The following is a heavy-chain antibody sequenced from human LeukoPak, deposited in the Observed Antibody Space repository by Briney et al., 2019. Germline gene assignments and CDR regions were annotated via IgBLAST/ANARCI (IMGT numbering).Heavy chain of an antibody. CDR3: ARDPIAVVGTDY. V-gene: IGHV3-66*02. CDR2: IYSGCSR. CDR1: GFICSSKY. J-gene: IGHJ4*02. Sequence: GGSLRLSCAASGFICSSKYMSWVRQAPGKGLEGVTVIYSGCSRYYADSVKGRFTISRDNSKNTLYLQMNSLRGEDTAVYYCARDPIAVVGTDYWGQGTLVTVSS. D-gene: IGHD6-19*01.